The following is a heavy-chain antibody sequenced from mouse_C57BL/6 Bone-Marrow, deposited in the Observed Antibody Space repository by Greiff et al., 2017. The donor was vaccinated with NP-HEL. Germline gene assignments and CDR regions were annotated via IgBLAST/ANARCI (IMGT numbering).Heavy chain of an antibody. D-gene: IGHD1-1*01. CDR2: ISDGGSYT. CDR3: ARVLLLYH. J-gene: IGHJ4*01. CDR1: GFTFSSYA. Sequence: DVMLVESGGGLVKPGGSLKLSCAASGFTFSSYAMSWVRQTPEKRLEWVATISDGGSYTYYPDNVKGRFTISRDNAKNNLYLQMSHLKSEDTAMYYCARVLLLYHWGQGTSVTVSS. V-gene: IGHV5-4*03.